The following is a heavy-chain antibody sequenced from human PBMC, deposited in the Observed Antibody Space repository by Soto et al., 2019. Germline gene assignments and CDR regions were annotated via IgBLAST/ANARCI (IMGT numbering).Heavy chain of an antibody. D-gene: IGHD4-17*01. CDR1: GFTFSDYY. CDR2: ISSSGSTI. J-gene: IGHJ3*02. V-gene: IGHV3-11*01. CDR3: ARDAPVTWPFTDI. Sequence: WGSLRLSCAASGFTFSDYYMSWIRQAPGKGLEWVSYISSSGSTIYYADSVKGRFTISRDNAKNSLYLQMNSLRAEDTAVYYCARDAPVTWPFTDIWGQGTMVTVSS.